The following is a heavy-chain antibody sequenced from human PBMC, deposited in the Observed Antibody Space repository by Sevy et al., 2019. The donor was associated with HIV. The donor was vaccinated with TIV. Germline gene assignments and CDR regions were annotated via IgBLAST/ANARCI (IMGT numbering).Heavy chain of an antibody. Sequence: GASLKISCAASGFTFSSYDMHWVRQATGKGLEWVSAIGTAGDTYYPGSVKGRFTISRENAKNSLYLQMNSLRVGDTAVYYCARAYSSGWYDYWGQGTLVTVSS. CDR3: ARAYSSGWYDY. V-gene: IGHV3-13*01. J-gene: IGHJ4*02. CDR1: GFTFSSYD. D-gene: IGHD6-19*01. CDR2: IGTAGDT.